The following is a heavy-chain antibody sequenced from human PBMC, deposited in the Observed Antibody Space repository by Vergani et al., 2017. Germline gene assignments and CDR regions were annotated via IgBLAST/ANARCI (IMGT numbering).Heavy chain of an antibody. Sequence: EVQLLQSGGGVIPPGGSVRLSCAASGFTFSACPMTGVRQATEKWLEWVSALSGHGDRTYYADSVKGRFTISRYNSKNTVYLQMNSLKAEDRPTYDCAREERSNTSPFVGDLGHVTLGTV. CDR1: GFTFSACP. J-gene: IGHJ4*01. V-gene: IGHV3-23*01. CDR2: LSGHGDRT. D-gene: IGHD2/OR15-2a*01. CDR3: AREERSNTSPFVGD.